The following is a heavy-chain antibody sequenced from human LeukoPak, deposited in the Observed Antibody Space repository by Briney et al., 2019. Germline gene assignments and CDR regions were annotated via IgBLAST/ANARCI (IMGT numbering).Heavy chain of an antibody. CDR1: GYTFTSYY. Sequence: ASVKVSCKASGYTFTSYYMHWVPQAPGQGLEWMGIINPSGGSTSYAQKFQGRVTMTRDTSTSTVYMELSSLRSEDTAVYYCARESNLPTGYYDILTGYSLFDYWGQGTLVTVSS. D-gene: IGHD3-9*01. J-gene: IGHJ4*02. CDR2: INPSGGST. CDR3: ARESNLPTGYYDILTGYSLFDY. V-gene: IGHV1-46*01.